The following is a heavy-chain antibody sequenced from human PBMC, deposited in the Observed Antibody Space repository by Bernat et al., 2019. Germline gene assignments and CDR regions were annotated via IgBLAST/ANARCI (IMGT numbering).Heavy chain of an antibody. CDR3: ARSGGTAIVGPTDY. J-gene: IGHJ4*02. CDR1: GFTFSSYW. Sequence: EVQLVESGGGLVQPGGSLRLSCAASGFTFSSYWMHWVRQAPGKGLVWVSRINSDGSSTSYADSVKGRFTISRDNAKNTLYLQMNSLGAEDTAVYYCARSGGTAIVGPTDYWGQGTLVTVSS. D-gene: IGHD5-18*01. CDR2: INSDGSST. V-gene: IGHV3-74*01.